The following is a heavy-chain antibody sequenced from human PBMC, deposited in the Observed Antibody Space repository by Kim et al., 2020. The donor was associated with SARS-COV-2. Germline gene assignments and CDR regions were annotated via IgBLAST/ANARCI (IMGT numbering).Heavy chain of an antibody. D-gene: IGHD3-22*01. CDR1: GFTFSSYA. CDR2: ISGSGGST. V-gene: IGHV3-23*01. CDR3: AKFLSLTMIVVVIPYFDY. J-gene: IGHJ4*02. Sequence: GGSLRLSCAASGFTFSSYAMSWVRQAPGKGLEWVSAISGSGGSTYYADSVKGRFTISRDNSKNTLYLQMNSLRAEDTAVYYCAKFLSLTMIVVVIPYFDYWGQGTLVTVSS.